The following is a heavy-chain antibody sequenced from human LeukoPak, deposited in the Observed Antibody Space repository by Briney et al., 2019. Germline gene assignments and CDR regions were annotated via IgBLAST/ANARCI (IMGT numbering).Heavy chain of an antibody. CDR2: INWSGGST. V-gene: IGHV3-20*04. CDR1: GFTFDDYG. D-gene: IGHD6-13*01. CDR3: ARGIAAAGTWDY. J-gene: IGHJ4*02. Sequence: GGSLRLSCAASGFTFDDYGMSWVRQTPGKGLEWVPAINWSGGSTAYADSVKGRFTISRDNAKNFLYLQMDNLRAEDTALYYCARGIAAAGTWDYWGQGTLVTVSS.